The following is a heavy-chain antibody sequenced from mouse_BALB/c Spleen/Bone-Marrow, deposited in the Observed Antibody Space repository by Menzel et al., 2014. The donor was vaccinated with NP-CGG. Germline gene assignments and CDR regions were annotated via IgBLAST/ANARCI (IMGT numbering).Heavy chain of an antibody. J-gene: IGHJ3*01. CDR2: ISPSTGYT. V-gene: IGHV1-7*01. CDR1: GYTFTSYW. Sequence: QVQLQQSGAELAKPGASVKMSCKASGYTFTSYWMHWVKQRPGQGLEWIGYISPSTGYTEYNQKFKDKATLTADKSSSTAYMQLSSLTSEDSAVYCCARRAYGGSYGFAYWGQGTLVTVSA. D-gene: IGHD1-1*01. CDR3: ARRAYGGSYGFAY.